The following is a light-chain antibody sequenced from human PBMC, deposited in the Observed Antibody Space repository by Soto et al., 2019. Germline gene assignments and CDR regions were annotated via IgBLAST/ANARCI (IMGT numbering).Light chain of an antibody. V-gene: IGLV4-69*01. J-gene: IGLJ3*02. CDR1: SGHSNYA. CDR3: QTWGTGIWV. Sequence: QTVLTQSPSASASLGASVKLTCTLSSGHSNYAIAWHQQKPEKGPRYLMKLNSDGSHSKGDGIPDRFSGSSSGAERYLTISSLQSEDEADCYCQTWGTGIWVFGGGTKVTVL. CDR2: LNSDGSH.